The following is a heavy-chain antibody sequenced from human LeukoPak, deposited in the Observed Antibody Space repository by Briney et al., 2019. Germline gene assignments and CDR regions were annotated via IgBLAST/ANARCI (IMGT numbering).Heavy chain of an antibody. CDR1: GCTFTSYG. Sequence: ASVKVSCKASGCTFTSYGISWVRQAPGQGLEWMGWINTNTGNPTYAQGFTGRFVFSLDTSVSTAYLQISSLKAEDTAVYYCARAWPLEGYDSWGQGTLVTVSS. CDR2: INTNTGNP. D-gene: IGHD3-3*01. J-gene: IGHJ5*02. CDR3: ARAWPLEGYDS. V-gene: IGHV7-4-1*02.